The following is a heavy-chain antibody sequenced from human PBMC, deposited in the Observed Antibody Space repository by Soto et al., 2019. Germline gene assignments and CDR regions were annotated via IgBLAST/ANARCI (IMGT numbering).Heavy chain of an antibody. V-gene: IGHV4-34*01. Sequence: TLSLTCAVYGGSFSGYYWSWIRQPPGKGLEWIGEINHSGSTNYNPSLKSRVTISVDTSKNQFSLKLSSVTAADTAAYYCARVQNYYDSSGYAYWGQGTLVTVSS. CDR3: ARVQNYYDSSGYAY. J-gene: IGHJ4*02. CDR2: INHSGST. CDR1: GGSFSGYY. D-gene: IGHD3-22*01.